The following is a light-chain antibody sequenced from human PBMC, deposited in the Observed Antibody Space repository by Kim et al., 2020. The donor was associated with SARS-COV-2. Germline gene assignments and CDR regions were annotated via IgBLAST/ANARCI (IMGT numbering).Light chain of an antibody. CDR2: AAS. V-gene: IGKV1-27*01. CDR1: QGISNY. J-gene: IGKJ4*01. Sequence: ASVRDRVTITCRAGQGISNYLAWFQQKPGQVPKLLISAASTLQSGVPPRFSGSGSGTEFALTISSLQPEDVATYYCQKYSSAALSFGGGTKVDIK. CDR3: QKYSSAALS.